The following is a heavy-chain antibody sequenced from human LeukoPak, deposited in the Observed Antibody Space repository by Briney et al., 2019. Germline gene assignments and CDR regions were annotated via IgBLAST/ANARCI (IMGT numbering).Heavy chain of an antibody. CDR1: GGTSNSHA. D-gene: IGHD3-22*01. V-gene: IGHV1-69*04. J-gene: IGHJ4*02. CDR3: ATTNDGGGYQWGDFFDF. CDR2: IIPNLGTT. Sequence: GASVKVSCNASGGTSNSHAISWVRQAPGQGLEWIGRIIPNLGTTNRAQNFQDRVTLTADKSTNTAYMELTSLTSDDTAVYYCATTNDGGGYQWGDFFDFWGQGTLVTVSP.